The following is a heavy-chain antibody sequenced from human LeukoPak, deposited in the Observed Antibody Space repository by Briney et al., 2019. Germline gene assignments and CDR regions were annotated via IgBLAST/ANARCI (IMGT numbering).Heavy chain of an antibody. V-gene: IGHV4-59*08. CDR1: GGSISSYY. J-gene: IGHJ4*02. CDR2: IYYSGST. D-gene: IGHD3-10*01. CDR3: ARSLGRGSGY. Sequence: SETLSLTCTVSGGSISSYYWSWTRQPPGKGLEWIGYIYYSGSTNYNPSLKSRVTISVDTSKNQFSLKLSSVTAADTAVYYCARSLGRGSGYWGQGTLVTVSS.